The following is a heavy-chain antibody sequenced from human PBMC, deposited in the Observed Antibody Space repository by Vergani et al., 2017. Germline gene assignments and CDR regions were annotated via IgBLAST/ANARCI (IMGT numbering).Heavy chain of an antibody. D-gene: IGHD2-2*01. J-gene: IGHJ1*01. Sequence: QVQLVQSGAEVKKPGASVKVSCKASGYTFTGYYMHWVRQAPGQGLEWMGWINPNSGGTNYAQKFQGRVTMTRDTSISTAYMELSRLRSDDTAVYYCARDLRCSSTSSYPQGAEYFQHWGQGTLVTVSS. CDR1: GYTFTGYY. CDR3: ARDLRCSSTSSYPQGAEYFQH. CDR2: INPNSGGT. V-gene: IGHV1-2*02.